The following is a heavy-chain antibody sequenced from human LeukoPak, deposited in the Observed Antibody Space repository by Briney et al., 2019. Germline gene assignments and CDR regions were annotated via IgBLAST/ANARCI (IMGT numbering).Heavy chain of an antibody. CDR2: FAGCDSTK. V-gene: IGHV3-48*03. J-gene: IGHJ4*02. D-gene: IGHD3-22*01. CDR1: GFDFGAYE. Sequence: PGGSLRLSCAASGFDFGAYEMNWVRQAPGMGPEWVAYFAGCDSTKYYADSVRGRITISRDNAKKSLYLQMSSLRAEDTALYYCTTLGYHLDSWGQGTLVTVPS. CDR3: TTLGYHLDS.